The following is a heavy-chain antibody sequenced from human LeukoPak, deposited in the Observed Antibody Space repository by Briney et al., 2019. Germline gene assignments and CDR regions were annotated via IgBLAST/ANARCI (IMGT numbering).Heavy chain of an antibody. CDR3: AKDRTLYYYDSSGAFDY. J-gene: IGHJ4*02. CDR2: ISGSGGST. V-gene: IGHV3-23*01. CDR1: GFTFSSYG. D-gene: IGHD3-22*01. Sequence: GGTLRLSCAASGFTFSSYGMSWVRQAPGKGLEWVSAISGSGGSTYYADSVKGRFTISRDNSKNTLYLQMNSLRAEDTAVYHCAKDRTLYYYDSSGAFDYWGQGTLVTVSS.